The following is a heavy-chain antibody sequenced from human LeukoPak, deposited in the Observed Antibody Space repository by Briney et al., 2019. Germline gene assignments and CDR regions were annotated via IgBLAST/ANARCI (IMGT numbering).Heavy chain of an antibody. V-gene: IGHV4-4*07. CDR3: ARGQWQIDY. Sequence: SETLSLTCTVSGVSICHYYWTWIRQPAGGGLEWIGRIDTSGSTNYNPSLKSRVTMSSDTSNNQFSLNLMSVDATDTAVYYCARGQWQIDYWGQGILVTVSP. J-gene: IGHJ4*01. CDR2: IDTSGST. CDR1: GVSICHYY. D-gene: IGHD6-19*01.